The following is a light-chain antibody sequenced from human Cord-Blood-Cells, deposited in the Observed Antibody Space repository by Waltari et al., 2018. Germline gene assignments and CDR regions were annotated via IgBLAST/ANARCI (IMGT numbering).Light chain of an antibody. J-gene: IGLJ3*02. Sequence: QSALTQPASVSGSPGQSITISCTGTSSDVGGYNYVSWYQQHPGKAPKLMIYEVSKRPSGVANRVSGSKSGNPASLTISGLQAEDEADYYCSSYTSSSTWVFGGGTKLTVL. CDR1: SSDVGGYNY. V-gene: IGLV2-14*01. CDR2: EVS. CDR3: SSYTSSSTWV.